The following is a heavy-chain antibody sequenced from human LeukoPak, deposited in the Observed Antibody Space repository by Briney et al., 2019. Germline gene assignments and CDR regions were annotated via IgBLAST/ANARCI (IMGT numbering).Heavy chain of an antibody. J-gene: IGHJ5*02. D-gene: IGHD2-15*01. V-gene: IGHV1-24*01. CDR1: GYTLTELS. CDR3: ATCSGVVVAAGFWFDP. CDR2: FDPEDGET. Sequence: ASVKVSCKVSGYTLTELSMHWVRQAPGKGLEWMGGFDPEDGETVYAQKFQGRVTMTEDTSTDTAYMELSSLRSEDTAVYYCATCSGVVVAAGFWFDPWGQGTLVTVSS.